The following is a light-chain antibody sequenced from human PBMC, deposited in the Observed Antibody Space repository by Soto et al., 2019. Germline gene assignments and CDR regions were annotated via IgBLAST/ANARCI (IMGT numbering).Light chain of an antibody. CDR2: DVS. CDR3: CSYAGSDPVV. V-gene: IGLV2-11*01. J-gene: IGLJ2*01. Sequence: QPVLTQPRSVSGSPGQSVTISCTGTSSDVGGYNYVSWYQQHPGKAPKLMIYDVSKRPSGVPDRFSGSKSGNTASLTISGLQAEDEADYYCCSYAGSDPVVFGGGTKLTVL. CDR1: SSDVGGYNY.